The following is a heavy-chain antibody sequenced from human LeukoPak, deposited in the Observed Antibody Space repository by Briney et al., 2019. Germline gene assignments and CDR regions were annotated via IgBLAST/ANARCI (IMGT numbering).Heavy chain of an antibody. CDR2: INPNSSNT. J-gene: IGHJ3*02. CDR3: ARGSGRYSRGTWAFDI. V-gene: IGHV1-8*02. CDR1: GYTFTSYG. Sequence: ASVKVSCKASGYTFTSYGISWVRQASGQGLEWMGWINPNSSNTGYAQKFQGRVTMTMDTSTSTAYMELGSLRSEDTARYYCARGSGRYSRGTWAFDIWGQGTMVTVSS. D-gene: IGHD3-10*01.